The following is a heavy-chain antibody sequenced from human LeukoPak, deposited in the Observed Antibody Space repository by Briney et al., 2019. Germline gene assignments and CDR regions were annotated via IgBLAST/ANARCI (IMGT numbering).Heavy chain of an antibody. CDR1: GVSISSISYY. Sequence: SETLSLTCTVSGVSISSISYYGGWVRQPPGKGLGWIGSIYYSGSTYYNPSLKSRVTISVDTSKNQFSLKLTSVTAADTAVYYCARGRPRGEPDPFDYWGQGTLVTVSS. V-gene: IGHV4-39*07. D-gene: IGHD3-16*01. CDR2: IYYSGST. CDR3: ARGRPRGEPDPFDY. J-gene: IGHJ4*02.